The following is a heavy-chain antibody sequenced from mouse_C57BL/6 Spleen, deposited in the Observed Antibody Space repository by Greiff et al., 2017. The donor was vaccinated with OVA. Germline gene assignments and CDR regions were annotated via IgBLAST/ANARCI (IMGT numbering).Heavy chain of an antibody. CDR3: ARRSSYFDY. J-gene: IGHJ2*01. CDR2: IRNKANGYTT. CDR1: GFTFTDYY. V-gene: IGHV7-3*01. D-gene: IGHD1-1*01. Sequence: DVMLVESGGGLVQPGGSLSLSCAASGFTFTDYYMSWVRQPPGKALEWLGFIRNKANGYTTEYSASVKGRFTISRDNSQSILYLQMNALRAEDSATYYCARRSSYFDYWGQGTTLTVSS.